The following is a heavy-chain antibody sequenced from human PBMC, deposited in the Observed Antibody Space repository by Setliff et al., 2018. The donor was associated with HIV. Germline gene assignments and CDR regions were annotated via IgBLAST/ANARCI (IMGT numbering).Heavy chain of an antibody. J-gene: IGHJ6*03. D-gene: IGHD5-18*01. CDR1: GGSIRIYY. CDR3: ARDLSGYSYGSYYYYMDV. Sequence: SETLSLTCTVSGGSIRIYYWNWIRQPAGKGLEWIGRIHTSGNTNYNPSLKSRVTMSVDTSKNHFSLKLSSVTAADTAVYYYARDLSGYSYGSYYYYMDVWGKGTTVTVSS. V-gene: IGHV4-4*07. CDR2: IHTSGNT.